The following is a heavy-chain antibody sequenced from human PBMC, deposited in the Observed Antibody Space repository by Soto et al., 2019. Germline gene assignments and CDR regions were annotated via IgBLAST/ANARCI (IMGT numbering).Heavy chain of an antibody. D-gene: IGHD2-15*01. CDR3: ARVVTVVKSFHYWYFDL. V-gene: IGHV1-69*12. CDR2: IIPIFGTT. CDR1: GGTFSSYA. J-gene: IGHJ2*01. Sequence: QVQLVQSGAEVKKPGSSVKVSCKASGGTFSSYAISWVRQAPGQGLEWMGGIIPIFGTTNYAQKFQGRVKISADESTSQAYMELSSLRSEDTAVYYCARVVTVVKSFHYWYFDLWGRGTLVTVSS.